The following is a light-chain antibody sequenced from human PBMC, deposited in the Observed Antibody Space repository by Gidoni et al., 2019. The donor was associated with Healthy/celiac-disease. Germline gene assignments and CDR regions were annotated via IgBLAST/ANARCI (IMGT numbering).Light chain of an antibody. CDR1: KLGDKY. Sequence: SYELTHPPPVSVSPGQTVSITCSGDKLGDKYACWYQQKTGQSPVLVIYQDSKRPSGIPERFSGSNSGNTATLTISGTQAMDEADYDCQAWDSSTVVFGGGTKLTVL. CDR3: QAWDSSTVV. J-gene: IGLJ2*01. V-gene: IGLV3-1*01. CDR2: QDS.